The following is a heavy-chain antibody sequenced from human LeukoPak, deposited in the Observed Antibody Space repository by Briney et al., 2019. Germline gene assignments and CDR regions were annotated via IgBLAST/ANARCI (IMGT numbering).Heavy chain of an antibody. V-gene: IGHV6-1*01. CDR3: ARQMWLRETQLYGMDV. Sequence: SQTLSLTCDISGDSVSRNSVAWNWIRQSPSRGLEWLGRTYYRSKWYTDYALSVKSRISINPDTSKNQFSLQVNSVTPEDTAVYYCARQMWLRETQLYGMDVWGQGTTVTVS. CDR1: GDSVSRNSVA. D-gene: IGHD3-10*01. J-gene: IGHJ6*02. CDR2: TYYRSKWYT.